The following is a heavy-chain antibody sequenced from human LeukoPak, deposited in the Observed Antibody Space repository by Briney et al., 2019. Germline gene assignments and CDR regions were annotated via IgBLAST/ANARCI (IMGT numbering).Heavy chain of an antibody. Sequence: GGSLRLSCAASGFIFSSYWMHWVRQAPGKGPVWVSRIKSDGSSPSYADSVKGRFTISRDNAKNTVYLQMNSLRAEDRAVYYCAKDGHYSNFYFDYWGQGTLVTVSS. V-gene: IGHV3-74*01. D-gene: IGHD4-11*01. CDR3: AKDGHYSNFYFDY. J-gene: IGHJ4*02. CDR1: GFIFSSYW. CDR2: IKSDGSSP.